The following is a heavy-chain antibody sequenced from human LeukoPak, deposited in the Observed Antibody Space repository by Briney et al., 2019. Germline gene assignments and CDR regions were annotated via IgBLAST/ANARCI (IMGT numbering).Heavy chain of an antibody. CDR1: GFIFSTYD. D-gene: IGHD2-15*01. J-gene: IGHJ4*02. V-gene: IGHV3-23*01. CDR3: AKDRGGYCSGGSCQGAFHY. CDR2: ISGSGGTT. Sequence: GGSLRLSCAAPGFIFSTYDMSWVRQAPGKGLERVSGISGSGGTTYDADSVKGRFTISRDNSKNTLYLQMNSLRAEDTAVYYCAKDRGGYCSGGSCQGAFHYWGQGTLVTVSS.